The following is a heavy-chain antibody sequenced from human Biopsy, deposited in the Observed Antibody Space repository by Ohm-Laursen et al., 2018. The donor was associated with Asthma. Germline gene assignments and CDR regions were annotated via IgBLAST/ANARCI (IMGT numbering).Heavy chain of an antibody. CDR1: SGSGGYMRSGNYY. CDR3: VRGSSSWHHGPFHYYYGLDV. Sequence: TLSLTCSLSSGSGGYMRSGNYYWGWIRQPPRKGLEWIGSIYYSGTTYYNPSLESRVTVPADTSKNQFSLKLTSVTAADTAVYYCVRGSSSWHHGPFHYYYGLDVWGQGTTATVSS. J-gene: IGHJ6*02. V-gene: IGHV4-39*01. CDR2: IYYSGTT. D-gene: IGHD6-13*01.